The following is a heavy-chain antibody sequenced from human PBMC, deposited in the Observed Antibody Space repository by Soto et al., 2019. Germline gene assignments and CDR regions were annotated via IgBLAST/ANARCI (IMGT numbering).Heavy chain of an antibody. CDR3: ARSAMVSDFWFDP. Sequence: GGSLRLSCAASGFTFSSYEMNWVRQAPGKGLEWVSYISSSGSTIYYADSVKGRFTISRDNAKNSLYLQMNSLRAEDTAVYYCARSAMVSDFWFDPWGQGTLVTVSS. D-gene: IGHD5-18*01. V-gene: IGHV3-48*03. J-gene: IGHJ5*02. CDR1: GFTFSSYE. CDR2: ISSSGSTI.